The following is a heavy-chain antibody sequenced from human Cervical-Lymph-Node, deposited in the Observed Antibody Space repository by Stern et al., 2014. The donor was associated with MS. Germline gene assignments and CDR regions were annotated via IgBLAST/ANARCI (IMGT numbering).Heavy chain of an antibody. CDR2: IRNKANSYSA. Sequence: EVQLVESGGGLVQPGGSLRLSCAASGFIFSDHYMDWVRQAPGKGLEWVARIRNKANSYSAEYAASVKGRFTISRDDSKNSLYLQMNTLKTEDTAVYFCVRHFDYWGQGTLVTVSS. J-gene: IGHJ4*02. CDR1: GFIFSDHY. V-gene: IGHV3-72*01. CDR3: VRHFDY.